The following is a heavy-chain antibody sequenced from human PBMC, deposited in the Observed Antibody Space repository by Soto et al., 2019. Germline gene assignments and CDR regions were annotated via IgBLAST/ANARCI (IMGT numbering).Heavy chain of an antibody. J-gene: IGHJ6*02. Sequence: SENLSLTCTVSGGSISSGEYYWYWIRQPPGRGLEWIGNIYYSGNTDCNPSLKSRVIISVDTSKNQFSLNLSSVTAADSAVYYCAGQPTAGSFYDLGSYYYYYGMDVWGQGTTVT. CDR1: GGSISSGEYY. CDR3: AGQPTAGSFYDLGSYYYYYGMDV. D-gene: IGHD3-16*01. CDR2: IYYSGNT. V-gene: IGHV4-30-4*01.